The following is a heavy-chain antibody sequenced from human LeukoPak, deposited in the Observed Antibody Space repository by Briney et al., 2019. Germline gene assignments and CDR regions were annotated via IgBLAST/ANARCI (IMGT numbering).Heavy chain of an antibody. Sequence: GSLRLSCAASGFTFSSYGMHWVRQAPGKGLEWMAVIWYDGSNKYYADSVKGRFTISRDNSKNTLYLQMNSLRAEDTAVYYCARELLRRGGFDYWGQGTLVTVSS. V-gene: IGHV3-33*01. CDR2: IWYDGSNK. D-gene: IGHD4-17*01. J-gene: IGHJ4*02. CDR3: ARELLRRGGFDY. CDR1: GFTFSSYG.